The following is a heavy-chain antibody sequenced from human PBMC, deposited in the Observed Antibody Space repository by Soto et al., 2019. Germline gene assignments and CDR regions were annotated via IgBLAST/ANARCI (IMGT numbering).Heavy chain of an antibody. D-gene: IGHD6-13*01. J-gene: IGHJ5*02. Sequence: QVQLQESGPGLVKPSQTLSLTCTVSGGSISSGNYYWSWIRQHPGKGLEWIGYIYYSGSTSYNPSLKSRVTISVDTSKNHFSLKLSSVTAADTAVYYCARVFSDSSSFSAPWGQGTLVTVSS. V-gene: IGHV4-31*03. CDR3: ARVFSDSSSFSAP. CDR1: GGSISSGNYY. CDR2: IYYSGST.